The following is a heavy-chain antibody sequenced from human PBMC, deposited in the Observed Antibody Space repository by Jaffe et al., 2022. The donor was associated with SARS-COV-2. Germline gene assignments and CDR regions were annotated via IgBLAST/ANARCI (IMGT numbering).Heavy chain of an antibody. V-gene: IGHV3-30*04. CDR2: ISLDGSDQ. CDR3: ARGTPITMARGVLNS. CDR1: GFTFSNYE. J-gene: IGHJ4*02. Sequence: QVQLIESGGGVVQPGKSLRLSCVVSGFTFSNYEMHWVRQAPGRGLEWVATISLDGSDQNYGDPVKGRLTISRDNSKSTLFLQMNSLKTEDTAVYYCARGTPITMARGVLNSWGPGTLVIVSS. D-gene: IGHD3-10*01.